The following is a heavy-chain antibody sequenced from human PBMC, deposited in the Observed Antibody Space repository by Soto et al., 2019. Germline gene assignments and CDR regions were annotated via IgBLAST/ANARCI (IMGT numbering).Heavy chain of an antibody. CDR3: ARNGDYYDSSGYPGLFDY. D-gene: IGHD3-22*01. CDR2: IYYSGST. V-gene: IGHV4-39*01. J-gene: IGHJ4*02. CDR1: GGSISSSSYY. Sequence: PSETLSLTCTVSGGSISSSSYYWGWIRQPPGKGLEWIGSIYYSGSTYYNPSLKSRATISVDTSKNQFSLKLSSVTAADTAVYYCARNGDYYDSSGYPGLFDYWGQGTLVT.